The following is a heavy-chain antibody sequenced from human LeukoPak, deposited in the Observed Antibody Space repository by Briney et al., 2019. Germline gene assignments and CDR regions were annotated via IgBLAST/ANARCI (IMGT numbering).Heavy chain of an antibody. J-gene: IGHJ2*01. V-gene: IGHV1-8*01. Sequence: GASVKVSCKASGYTFTSYDINWVRQATGQGLEWMGWMNPNSGNTGYAQKFQGRVTMTRNTSIGTAYMELSSLRSEDTAVYYCARDIPILTMVRGVIMTNWYFDLWGRGTLVTASS. CDR3: ARDIPILTMVRGVIMTNWYFDL. CDR2: MNPNSGNT. D-gene: IGHD3-10*01. CDR1: GYTFTSYD.